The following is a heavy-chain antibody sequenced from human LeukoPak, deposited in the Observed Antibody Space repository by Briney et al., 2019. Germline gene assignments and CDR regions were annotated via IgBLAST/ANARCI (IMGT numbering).Heavy chain of an antibody. CDR3: ASSGIVVVPAAIRHNWFDP. V-gene: IGHV4-34*01. CDR1: GGSFSGYY. Sequence: SETLSLTCAVYGGSFSGYYWSWIRQPPGKGLEWIGEINHSGSTNYNPSLKSRVTISVDASKNQFSLKLSSVTAADTAVYYCASSGIVVVPAAIRHNWFDPWGQGTLVTVSS. J-gene: IGHJ5*02. CDR2: INHSGST. D-gene: IGHD2-2*02.